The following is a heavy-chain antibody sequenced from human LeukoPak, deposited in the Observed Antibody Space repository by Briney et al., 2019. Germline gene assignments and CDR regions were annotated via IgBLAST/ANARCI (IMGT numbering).Heavy chain of an antibody. CDR2: IYYSGST. CDR3: ARQIIRRGIQLWFFDY. V-gene: IGHV4-39*01. Sequence: PSETLSLTCTVSGGSISSSSYYWGWIRQPPGKGLEWIGSIYYSGSTYYNPSLKSRVTISVDTSKNQFSLKLSSVTAADTAVYYCARQIIRRGIQLWFFDYWGQGTLVTVSS. D-gene: IGHD5-18*01. CDR1: GGSISSSSYY. J-gene: IGHJ4*02.